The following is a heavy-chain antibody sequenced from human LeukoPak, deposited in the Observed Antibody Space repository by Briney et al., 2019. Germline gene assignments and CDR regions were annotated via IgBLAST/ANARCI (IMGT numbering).Heavy chain of an antibody. V-gene: IGHV4-4*07. Sequence: SETLSLTCTVSGGSISSYYWSWIRQPAGKGLEWIGRIYTSGSTNYNPSLKSRVTMSVDTSKNQFSPKLSSVTAADTAVYYCARVRLAAAGNTLDYWGQGTLVTVSS. CDR1: GGSISSYY. J-gene: IGHJ4*02. CDR3: ARVRLAAAGNTLDY. CDR2: IYTSGST. D-gene: IGHD6-13*01.